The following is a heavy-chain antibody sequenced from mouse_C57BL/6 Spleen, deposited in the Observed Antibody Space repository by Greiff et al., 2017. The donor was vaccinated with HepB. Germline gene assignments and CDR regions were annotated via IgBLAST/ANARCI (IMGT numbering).Heavy chain of an antibody. CDR1: GYSITSGYY. D-gene: IGHD3-2*02. CDR2: ISYDGSN. CDR3: AWSSGPYYIDY. V-gene: IGHV3-6*01. Sequence: EVKLMESGPGLVKPSQSLSLTCSVTGYSITSGYYWNWIRQFPGNKLEWMGYISYDGSNNYNPSLKNRISITRDTSKNQFFLKLNSVTTEDTATYYCAWSSGPYYIDYWGQGTTLTVSS. J-gene: IGHJ2*01.